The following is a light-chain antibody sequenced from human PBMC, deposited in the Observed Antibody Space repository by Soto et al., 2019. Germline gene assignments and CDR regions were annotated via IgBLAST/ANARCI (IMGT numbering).Light chain of an antibody. V-gene: IGKV3-15*01. CDR2: GAS. Sequence: EKVMTQSPATLSVSPGERATLSCRASQSVSRNVAWYQQKPGQAPRLLIYGASTRATGIPARLSGSGSGADFTLTINSLQSEDFAVYYCQQYKSWPTFGQGTKV. J-gene: IGKJ1*01. CDR3: QQYKSWPT. CDR1: QSVSRN.